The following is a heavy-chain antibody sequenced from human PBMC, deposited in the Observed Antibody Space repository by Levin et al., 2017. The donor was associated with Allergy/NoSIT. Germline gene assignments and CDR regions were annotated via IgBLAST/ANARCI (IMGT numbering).Heavy chain of an antibody. J-gene: IGHJ3*02. CDR2: IYHSGST. Sequence: SETLSLTCAVSGGSISSGGYSWSWIRQPPGTGLEWIGYIYHSGSTYYNPSLKSRVTISVDRSKNQFSLKLSSVTAADTAVYYCARSRGYSYGYGLGAFDIWGQGTMVTVSS. V-gene: IGHV4-30-2*01. CDR1: GGSISSGGYS. D-gene: IGHD5-18*01. CDR3: ARSRGYSYGYGLGAFDI.